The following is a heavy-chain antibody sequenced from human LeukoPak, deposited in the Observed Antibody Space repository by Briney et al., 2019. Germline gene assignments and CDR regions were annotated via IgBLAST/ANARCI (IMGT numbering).Heavy chain of an antibody. CDR1: GYTFTGYY. CDR3: AXXXXXXXXXLSGWWFDP. Sequence: ASVKVSCKASGYTFTGYYMHWVRQAPGQGLEWVGWINPNSGGTNYAQKFQGRVTVTRDMSTSTVYMELSNLRSEDTAVYYCAXXXXXXXXXLSGWWFDPWGQGTLVTVSS. J-gene: IGHJ5*02. D-gene: IGHD3-22*01. V-gene: IGHV1-2*02. CDR2: INPNSGGT.